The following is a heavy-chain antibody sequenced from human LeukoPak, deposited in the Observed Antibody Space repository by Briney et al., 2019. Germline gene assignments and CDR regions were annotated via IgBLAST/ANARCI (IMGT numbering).Heavy chain of an antibody. Sequence: GESLKISCKGSGYSFTSYWIAWVRHMPGKGLEWMGIIYPGDSDTRYSPSFQGQVTTSADKPISTAYLHWSSLKASATAMYYCPRTCGDCYSSRLWSFDLWGRRTLVTVSS. J-gene: IGHJ2*01. CDR2: IYPGDSDT. D-gene: IGHD2-21*02. V-gene: IGHV5-51*04. CDR1: GYSFTSYW. CDR3: PRTCGDCYSSRLWSFDL.